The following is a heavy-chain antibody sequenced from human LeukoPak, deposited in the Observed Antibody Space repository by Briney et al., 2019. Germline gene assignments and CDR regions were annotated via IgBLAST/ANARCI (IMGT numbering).Heavy chain of an antibody. CDR3: ARDRCSGGGCYFYYMDV. D-gene: IGHD2-15*01. CDR2: ISATNTDI. J-gene: IGHJ6*03. Sequence: GGSLRLSCAASGFTFGTYEMNWVRQAPGKGLEWVSYISATNTDIHYTDSVKGRFTISRDKAKNSLYLQMNSLSAEDTAVYYCARDRCSGGGCYFYYMDVWGKGTTVTVSS. CDR1: GFTFGTYE. V-gene: IGHV3-21*05.